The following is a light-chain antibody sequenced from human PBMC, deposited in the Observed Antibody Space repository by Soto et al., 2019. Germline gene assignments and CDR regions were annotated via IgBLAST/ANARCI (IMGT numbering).Light chain of an antibody. CDR3: CSFAGPRGLI. CDR2: EGS. V-gene: IGLV2-23*01. J-gene: IGLJ2*01. Sequence: SVLTQPASVSGSPGQSITISCTGTSSDVGIYNLVSWFQQHPGKAPKLMIYEGSKRPSGISDRFSGSKSGNTAFLTISGLQAEDESDYYCCSFAGPRGLIFGGGTKLTVL. CDR1: SSDVGIYNL.